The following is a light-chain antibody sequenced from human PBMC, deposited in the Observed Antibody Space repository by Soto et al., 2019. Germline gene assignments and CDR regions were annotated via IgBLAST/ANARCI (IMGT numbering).Light chain of an antibody. V-gene: IGKV3-15*01. Sequence: EIVMTQSPATLSVSPGARATLSCRASQSVSSNLAWYQQKPGQAPRLLIYGASTRATGIPARFSGSGSGTDFTLTITSLQTEDFATYYCQQSYKTPPTFGRGTKVDIK. CDR2: GAS. CDR3: QQSYKTPPT. J-gene: IGKJ1*01. CDR1: QSVSSN.